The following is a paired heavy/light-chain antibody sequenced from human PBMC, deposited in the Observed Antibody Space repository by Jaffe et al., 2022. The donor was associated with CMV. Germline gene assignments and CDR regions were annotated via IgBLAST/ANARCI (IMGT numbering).Light chain of an antibody. CDR1: SSDLGSYNL. Sequence: QSALTQPASVSGSPGQSITISCTGTSSDLGSYNLVSWYQHHPGRAPKLIIYEVSKRPSGVSNRFSGSKSGNTASLTISGLQAEDESDYYCCSYGSSSTFFGGGTKLTVL. CDR3: CSYGSSSTF. V-gene: IGLV2-23*02. CDR2: EVS. J-gene: IGLJ2*01.
Heavy chain of an antibody. CDR2: IYYSGTT. V-gene: IGHV4-39*01. J-gene: IGHJ4*02. D-gene: IGHD3-3*01. Sequence: QLQLQESGPGLVKPSETLSLTCNVSAGSISSSGYYWGWIRQPPGKGLEWIGSIYYSGTTYYRPSLKSRVTISVDTSKNQFSLKLSSVTAADTAVYYCARHSGDYDFWSGHYPGFPDYWGQGTLVTVSS. CDR1: AGSISSSGYY. CDR3: ARHSGDYDFWSGHYPGFPDY.